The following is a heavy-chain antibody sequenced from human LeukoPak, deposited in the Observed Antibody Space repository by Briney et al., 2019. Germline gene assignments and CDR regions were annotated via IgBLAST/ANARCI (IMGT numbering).Heavy chain of an antibody. CDR3: ARGFMDSSPPDYYYGMDV. J-gene: IGHJ6*02. D-gene: IGHD6-13*01. CDR2: INPNSGGT. V-gene: IGHV1-2*04. Sequence: ASVKVSCKASGYTFTGYYMHWVRQAPGQGLEWMGWINPNSGGTNYAQKFQGWVTMTRDTSISTAYMELSRLRSDDTAVYYCARGFMDSSPPDYYYGMDVWGQGTTVTVS. CDR1: GYTFTGYY.